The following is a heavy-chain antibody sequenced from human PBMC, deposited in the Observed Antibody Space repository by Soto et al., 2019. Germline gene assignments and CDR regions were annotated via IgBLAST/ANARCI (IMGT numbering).Heavy chain of an antibody. D-gene: IGHD2-2*01. CDR1: GFSIGSSY. CDR2: FYYIGST. Sequence: SATLSLTCPFGGFSIGSSYWSWIRQPPWKVLECIGYFYYIGSTNYNPSLKSRVTITVDTSKNQFSLKLSSVTAADTAVYYCARHIVVVHRGGWFDPWGQGTLVT. V-gene: IGHV4-59*08. J-gene: IGHJ5*02. CDR3: ARHIVVVHRGGWFDP.